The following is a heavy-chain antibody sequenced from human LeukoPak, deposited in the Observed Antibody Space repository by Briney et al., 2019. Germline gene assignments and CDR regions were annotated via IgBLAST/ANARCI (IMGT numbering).Heavy chain of an antibody. CDR3: ARDPLLYGDYYYGMDV. CDR1: GFTFSTYW. D-gene: IGHD4-17*01. CDR2: IKEDGSEK. V-gene: IGHV3-7*01. J-gene: IGHJ6*02. Sequence: PGESLTLSCAASGFTFSTYWMSWVRQAPGKGLEWVANIKEDGSEKYYVDSVKGRFTISRDNAKNSLSLQMNSLRAEDTAVYYCARDPLLYGDYYYGMDVWGQGTTVTVSS.